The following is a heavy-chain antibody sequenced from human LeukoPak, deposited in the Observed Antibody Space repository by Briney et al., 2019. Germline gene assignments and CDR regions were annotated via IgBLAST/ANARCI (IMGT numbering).Heavy chain of an antibody. D-gene: IGHD4-17*01. Sequence: ASVKVSCKASGYTFTSYGISWVRQAPGQGLEWMGRISAYNGNTNYAQKLQGRVTMTTDTSTSTAYMELRSLRSDDTAVYYCARDYVGHDNGVHGESDYWGQGTLVTVSS. CDR3: ARDYVGHDNGVHGESDY. CDR2: ISAYNGNT. V-gene: IGHV1-18*01. J-gene: IGHJ4*02. CDR1: GYTFTSYG.